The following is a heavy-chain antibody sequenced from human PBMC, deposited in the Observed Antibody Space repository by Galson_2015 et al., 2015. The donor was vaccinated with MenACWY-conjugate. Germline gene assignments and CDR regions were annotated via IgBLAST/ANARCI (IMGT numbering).Heavy chain of an antibody. CDR3: ARPLARSSWYGSGMDF. D-gene: IGHD6-13*01. Sequence: SLRLSCAASGFTFSSYSINWVRQAPGKGLEWVSSISMSSSYIYYADSVKGRFTISRDNAKNSLYLQMSSLRAEDTAVYYCARPLARSSWYGSGMDFWGQGTTVTVSS. CDR1: GFTFSSYS. J-gene: IGHJ6*02. CDR2: ISMSSSYI. V-gene: IGHV3-21*06.